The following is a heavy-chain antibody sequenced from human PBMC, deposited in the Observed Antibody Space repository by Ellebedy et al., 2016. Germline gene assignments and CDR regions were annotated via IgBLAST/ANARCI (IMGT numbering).Heavy chain of an antibody. V-gene: IGHV1-18*01. J-gene: IGHJ4*02. CDR3: ARVDLLRYFDLLDY. CDR1: GYTFTSYG. CDR2: ISAYNGNT. D-gene: IGHD3-9*01. Sequence: ASVKVSXXASGYTFTSYGISWVRQAPGQGLEWMGWISAYNGNTNYAQKLQGRVTMTTDTSTSTAYMELRSLRSDDTAVYYCARVDLLRYFDLLDYWGQGTLVTVSS.